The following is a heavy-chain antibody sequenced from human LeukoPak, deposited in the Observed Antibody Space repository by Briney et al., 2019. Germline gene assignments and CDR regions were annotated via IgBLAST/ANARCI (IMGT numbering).Heavy chain of an antibody. J-gene: IGHJ4*02. Sequence: GGSLRLSCAASGFTFSSYAMHWVRQAPGKGLEWVAVISYDGSNKYYADSVKGRFTISRDNSKNTLYLQVNSLRAEDTAVYYCARRIDILTGYYFDYWGQGTLVTVSS. CDR3: ARRIDILTGYYFDY. V-gene: IGHV3-30-3*01. CDR2: ISYDGSNK. D-gene: IGHD3-9*01. CDR1: GFTFSSYA.